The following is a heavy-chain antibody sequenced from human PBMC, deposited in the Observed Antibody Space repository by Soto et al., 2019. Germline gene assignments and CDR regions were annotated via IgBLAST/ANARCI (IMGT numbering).Heavy chain of an antibody. Sequence: QVQLVESGGGVVQPGRSLRLSCAASGFTFSSYGMHWVRQAPGKGLEWVAVISYDGSNKYYADSVKGRFTISRDNSKNPLYLQMNSLRAEDTAVYYCAKDLSTRTYDAFDIWGQGTMVTVSS. CDR3: AKDLSTRTYDAFDI. J-gene: IGHJ3*02. CDR1: GFTFSSYG. V-gene: IGHV3-30*18. CDR2: ISYDGSNK.